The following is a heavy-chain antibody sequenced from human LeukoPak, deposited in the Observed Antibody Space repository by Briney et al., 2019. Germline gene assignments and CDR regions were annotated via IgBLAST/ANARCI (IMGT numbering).Heavy chain of an antibody. J-gene: IGHJ3*02. CDR2: ISGSSGST. CDR1: GFTFSSYG. CDR3: AKTVWELPDAFDI. D-gene: IGHD3-10*01. Sequence: GGSLRLSCAASGFTFSSYGMSWVRQAPGKGLEWVSAISGSSGSTYYADSVKGRFTISRDNSKNTLYLQMNSLRAEDTAVYYCAKTVWELPDAFDIWGQGTMVTVSS. V-gene: IGHV3-23*01.